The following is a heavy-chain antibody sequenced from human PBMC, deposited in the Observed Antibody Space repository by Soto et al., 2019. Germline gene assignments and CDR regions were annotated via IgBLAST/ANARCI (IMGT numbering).Heavy chain of an antibody. V-gene: IGHV3-30*18. CDR2: ISYDGSNK. CDR1: GFTFSSYG. CDR3: AKDLKTGH. J-gene: IGHJ4*02. Sequence: QVQLVESGGGVVQPGRSLRLSCAASGFTFSSYGMHWVRQAPGKGLEWVAVISYDGSNKYYADSVKGRFTISRDNSKNTLYLRMNSLRAEDTAVYYCAKDLKTGHWGQGTLVTVSS.